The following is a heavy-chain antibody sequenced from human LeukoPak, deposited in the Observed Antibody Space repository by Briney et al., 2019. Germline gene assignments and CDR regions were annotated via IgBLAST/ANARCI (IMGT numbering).Heavy chain of an antibody. CDR1: GGSISSSSYY. D-gene: IGHD6-13*01. V-gene: IGHV4-39*02. CDR2: IYYSGST. Sequence: TSSETLSLTCTVSGGSISSSSYYWGWIRQPPGKGLEWIGSIYYSGSTYYNPSLKSRVTISVDTSKNQFSLKLSSVTAADTAVYYCARETRQRIAAAGHFDYWGQGTLVTVSS. J-gene: IGHJ4*02. CDR3: ARETRQRIAAAGHFDY.